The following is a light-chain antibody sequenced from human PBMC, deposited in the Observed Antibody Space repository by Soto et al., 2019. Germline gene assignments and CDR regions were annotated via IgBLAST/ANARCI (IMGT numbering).Light chain of an antibody. CDR2: EVN. CDR1: SSDIGGYNY. V-gene: IGLV2-14*01. CDR3: CSYSTSNTHNDV. Sequence: QSVLTQPASVSGSPGQSITVSCTGTSSDIGGYNYVSWYQHHPGKAPQLIIYEVNLRPSGVSDRFSASKSGDTASLTISGLQAGDEADYYCCSYSTSNTHNDVFGPGTKLTVL. J-gene: IGLJ1*01.